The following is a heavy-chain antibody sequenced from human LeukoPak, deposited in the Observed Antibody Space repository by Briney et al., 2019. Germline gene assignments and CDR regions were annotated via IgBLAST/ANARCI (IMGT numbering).Heavy chain of an antibody. CDR1: GYSISSGYY. V-gene: IGHV4-38-2*01. J-gene: IGHJ4*02. CDR3: ARLAGGYCSSTSCHDFDY. D-gene: IGHD2-2*01. CDR2: IYHSGST. Sequence: KASETLSLTCAVSGYSISSGYYWGWIRQHPGKGLEWIGNIYHSGSTFYNPSLNSRVTISVDTSKNHFSLKLTSVTAADTAVYYCARLAGGYCSSTSCHDFDYWGQGTLVTVPS.